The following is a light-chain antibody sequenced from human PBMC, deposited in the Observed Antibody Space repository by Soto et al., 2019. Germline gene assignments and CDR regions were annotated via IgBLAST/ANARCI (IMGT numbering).Light chain of an antibody. V-gene: IGKV3-20*01. J-gene: IGKJ1*01. CDR3: QQYVGFPLT. CDR2: GAS. Sequence: EIVLTQSPGTLSLSPGERATLSCRASQSVSSSYLAWYQQKPGQAPRLLIYGASSRATGIPDRFSGSGSGTDFTLTISRLEPEDFAVYYCQQYVGFPLTFGHGTKGEI. CDR1: QSVSSSY.